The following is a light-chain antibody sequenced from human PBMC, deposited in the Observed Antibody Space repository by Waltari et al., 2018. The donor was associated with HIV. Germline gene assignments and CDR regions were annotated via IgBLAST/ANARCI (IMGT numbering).Light chain of an antibody. CDR2: EVS. V-gene: IGLV2-14*01. J-gene: IGLJ2*01. CDR1: SSDVGAYTY. CDR3: SSFTTSNSLL. Sequence: QSALTQPASVSGSPGQSITVSCPGTSSDVGAYTYVSWYQQTPGTAPKLVIYEVSNRPSGISYRFSGSKSGNTASLTISGLQTEDEGDYYCSSFTTSNSLLFGGGTKVTVL.